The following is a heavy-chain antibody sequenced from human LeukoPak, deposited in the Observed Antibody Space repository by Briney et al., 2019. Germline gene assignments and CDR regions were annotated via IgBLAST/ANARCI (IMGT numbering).Heavy chain of an antibody. CDR2: IYHSGST. V-gene: IGHV4-59*01. CDR1: GGSISSYY. J-gene: IGHJ4*02. D-gene: IGHD6-19*01. CDR3: ATDSGYGSDYYKGQFDS. Sequence: PSETLSLTCTVSGGSISSYYWSWIRQPPGKGLEWIGNIYHSGSTNYNPSLKSRVTISVDTSKNQFSLKLSSVTAADTAVYYCATDSGYGSDYYKGQFDSWGQGTLVTVSS.